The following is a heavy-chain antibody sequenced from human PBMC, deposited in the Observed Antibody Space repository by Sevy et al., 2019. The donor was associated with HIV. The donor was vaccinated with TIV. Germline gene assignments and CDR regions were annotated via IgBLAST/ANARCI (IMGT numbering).Heavy chain of an antibody. CDR1: GFTFDDYT. CDR3: AKVSGSYWRGDYFDY. CDR2: ISWDGGST. V-gene: IGHV3-43*01. D-gene: IGHD1-26*01. Sequence: GGSLRLSCAASGFTFDDYTMHWVRQAPGKGLEWVSLISWDGGSTYYEDSVKGGFTISRDNSKNSLYLQMNSLRTEDNALYYCAKVSGSYWRGDYFDYWGQGTLVTVSS. J-gene: IGHJ4*02.